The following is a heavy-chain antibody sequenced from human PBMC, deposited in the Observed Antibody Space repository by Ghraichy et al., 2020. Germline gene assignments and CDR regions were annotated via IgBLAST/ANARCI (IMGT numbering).Heavy chain of an antibody. D-gene: IGHD3-22*01. J-gene: IGHJ6*02. CDR1: GGSISSGGYY. CDR2: ISYSGST. CDR3: ARVMGGYFDSGGYYPVYYGMDV. V-gene: IGHV4-31*03. Sequence: SETLSLTCTVSGGSISSGGYYWSWIRQHPGKGLEWIGYISYSGSTYYNPSLKSRVSISVDTSKNQFSLKLSSVTAADTAVYFCARVMGGYFDSGGYYPVYYGMDVWGQGTTVTVSS.